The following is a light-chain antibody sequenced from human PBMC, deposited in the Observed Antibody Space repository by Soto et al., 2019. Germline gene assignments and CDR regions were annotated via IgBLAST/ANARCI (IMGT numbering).Light chain of an antibody. CDR3: QQYYSTPWT. CDR2: WAS. V-gene: IGKV4-1*01. J-gene: IGKJ1*01. Sequence: DIVMTQSPDPLAVSLGERATINCKSSQSVLYSSNNKNYLAWYQHKPGQPPKLLIYWASTRESGVPARLSGSGSGTDFTLTISSLQAEDVAVYYCQQYYSTPWTFGQGTKVEIK. CDR1: QSVLYSSNNKNY.